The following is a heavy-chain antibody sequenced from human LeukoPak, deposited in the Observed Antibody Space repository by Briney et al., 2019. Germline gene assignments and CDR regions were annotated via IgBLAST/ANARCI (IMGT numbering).Heavy chain of an antibody. CDR3: ARGSGKYSLFDY. J-gene: IGHJ4*02. CDR1: GFTFTSYW. V-gene: IGHV3-7*05. CDR2: IQQDGSEK. D-gene: IGHD2-15*01. Sequence: GGSLRLSCAASGFTFTSYWMTWVRQAPGKGLEWVANIQQDGSEKYYVDSVKGRFTISRDNAKNSLHLQMNSLRAEDTAVYYCARGSGKYSLFDYWGQGTLVTVSS.